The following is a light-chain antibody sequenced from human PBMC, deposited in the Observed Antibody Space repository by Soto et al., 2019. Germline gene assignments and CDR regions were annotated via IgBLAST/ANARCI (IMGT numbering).Light chain of an antibody. Sequence: IQLTQSPSSLSASVGDRVTITCRASQGVRSYLAWFQQRPGKAPKLLIFGASTLQNGVPARFSGGGFGTEFTITITSLQPEDFATYYCHQVYTYPRTFGKGTKVEIK. V-gene: IGKV1-9*01. CDR3: HQVYTYPRT. J-gene: IGKJ1*01. CDR2: GAS. CDR1: QGVRSY.